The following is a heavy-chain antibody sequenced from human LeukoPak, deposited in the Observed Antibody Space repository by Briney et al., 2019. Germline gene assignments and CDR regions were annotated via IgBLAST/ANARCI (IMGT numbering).Heavy chain of an antibody. V-gene: IGHV3-7*01. CDR2: IKQDGNEK. CDR1: GFTFSTYW. Sequence: GGSLRLSCAASGFTFSTYWMNWVRQAPGKGLEWVANIKQDGNEKYYVDSVKGRFTISRDNAKNSVYLQMNSLRAEDTAVYYCAREARLQLWLSNGKEGLDYWGQGTLVTVSS. J-gene: IGHJ4*02. D-gene: IGHD5-18*01. CDR3: AREARLQLWLSNGKEGLDY.